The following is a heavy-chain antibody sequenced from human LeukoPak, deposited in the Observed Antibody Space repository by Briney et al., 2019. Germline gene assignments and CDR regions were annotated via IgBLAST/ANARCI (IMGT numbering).Heavy chain of an antibody. J-gene: IGHJ4*02. CDR1: GGSISSGSYY. Sequence: SQTLSLTCTVSGGSISSGSYYWSWIRQPGGKGLEWIGRIYTSGSTNYNPSLKSRVTISVDTSKNQFSLKLSSVTAADTAVYYCARCPYDILTGYYSVDYWGQGTLVTVPS. V-gene: IGHV4-61*02. CDR2: IYTSGST. D-gene: IGHD3-9*01. CDR3: ARCPYDILTGYYSVDY.